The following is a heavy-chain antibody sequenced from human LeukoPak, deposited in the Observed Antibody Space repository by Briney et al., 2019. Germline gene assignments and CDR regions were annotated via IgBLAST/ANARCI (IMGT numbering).Heavy chain of an antibody. V-gene: IGHV4-34*01. Sequence: SETLSLTCAVYGGSFSGYYWSWIRQPPGKGLEWIGEINHSGSTNYNPSLKSRVTISVDTSKNQFSLKLSSVTAADTAVYYCAGSSTTVDAFDIWGQGTMVTVSS. J-gene: IGHJ3*02. CDR2: INHSGST. CDR1: GGSFSGYY. CDR3: AGSSTTVDAFDI. D-gene: IGHD4-17*01.